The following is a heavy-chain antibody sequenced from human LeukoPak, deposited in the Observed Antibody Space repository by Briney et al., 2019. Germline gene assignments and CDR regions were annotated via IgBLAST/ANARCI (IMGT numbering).Heavy chain of an antibody. J-gene: IGHJ4*02. CDR1: GFTFCIHY. V-gene: IGHV3-7*03. CDR2: IKRDGSDN. CDR3: ARHGSWAFDS. D-gene: IGHD2-15*01. Sequence: PGGSLRLSCSVSGFTFCIHYMSWVRQAPGKGLEGVAQIKRDGSDNNCVDSVKGRFTISTDTAKNSLYLQINRRRVEDTDLHYGARHGSWAFDSWGQGTLVTVSS.